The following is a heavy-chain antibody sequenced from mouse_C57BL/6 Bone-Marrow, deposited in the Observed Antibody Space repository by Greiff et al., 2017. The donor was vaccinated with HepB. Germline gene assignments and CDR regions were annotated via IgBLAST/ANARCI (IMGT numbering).Heavy chain of an antibody. V-gene: IGHV1-42*01. D-gene: IGHD4-1*01. Sequence: VQLKESGPELVKPGASVKISCKASGYSFTGYYMNWVKQSPEKSLEWIGEINPSTGGTTYNQKFKAKATLTVDKSSSTAYMQLKSLTSEDSAVYYCARGTGAPYYFDYWGQGTTLTVSS. CDR2: INPSTGGT. CDR3: ARGTGAPYYFDY. J-gene: IGHJ2*01. CDR1: GYSFTGYY.